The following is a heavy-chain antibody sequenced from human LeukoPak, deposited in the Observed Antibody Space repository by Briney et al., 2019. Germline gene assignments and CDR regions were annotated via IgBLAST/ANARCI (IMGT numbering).Heavy chain of an antibody. D-gene: IGHD2-2*01. CDR2: INHSGST. CDR1: GGSFSGYY. CDR3: ARRRYCSSTSCYGKLGWFDP. Sequence: SETLSLTCAVYGGSFSGYYWSWIRQRPGKGQEWIGEINHSGSTNYNPSLKSRVTISVDTSKNQFSLKLSSVTAADTAVYYCARRRYCSSTSCYGKLGWFDPWGQGTLVTVSS. V-gene: IGHV4-34*01. J-gene: IGHJ5*02.